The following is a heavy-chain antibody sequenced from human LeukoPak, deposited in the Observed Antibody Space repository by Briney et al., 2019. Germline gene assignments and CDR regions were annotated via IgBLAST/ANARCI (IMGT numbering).Heavy chain of an antibody. J-gene: IGHJ6*02. V-gene: IGHV3-74*01. CDR2: INSDGSIT. Sequence: GGSLRLSCAASGFTFSSYSMHWVRQAPGKGLVWVSHINSDGSITSYADSVKGRFTISRDNAKNTLYLQMNSLRAEDTAVYYCARDAVDTANAVWGQGTTVTVSS. CDR1: GFTFSSYS. D-gene: IGHD5-18*01. CDR3: ARDAVDTANAV.